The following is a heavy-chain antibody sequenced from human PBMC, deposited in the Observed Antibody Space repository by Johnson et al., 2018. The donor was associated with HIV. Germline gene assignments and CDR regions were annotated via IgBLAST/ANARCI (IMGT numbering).Heavy chain of an antibody. V-gene: IGHV3-48*04. CDR1: GFTFSTNA. D-gene: IGHD5-24*01. CDR3: AREGATIEGRSTFDI. CDR2: ISSSGSSR. Sequence: VQLVESGGSLLQPGGSLRLSFAASGFTFSTNAMSWVRQAPGKGLEWVAYISSSGSSRYYADSVKGLFTISRDNTKNLLYLQMNSLRAEDTAVYYCAREGATIEGRSTFDIWGPGTMVTVSS. J-gene: IGHJ3*02.